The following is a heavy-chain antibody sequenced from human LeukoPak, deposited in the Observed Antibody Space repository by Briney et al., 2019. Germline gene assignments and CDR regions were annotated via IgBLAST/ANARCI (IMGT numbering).Heavy chain of an antibody. CDR1: GGSISSYY. CDR3: ARDKGDYFDY. J-gene: IGHJ4*02. Sequence: SETLSLTCTVSGGSISSYYWSWIRQPPGKGLGWIGYIYYSGSTNYNPSLKSRVTISVDTSKNQFSLKLSSVTAADTAVYYCARDKGDYFDYWGQGTLVTVSS. D-gene: IGHD3-16*01. V-gene: IGHV4-59*01. CDR2: IYYSGST.